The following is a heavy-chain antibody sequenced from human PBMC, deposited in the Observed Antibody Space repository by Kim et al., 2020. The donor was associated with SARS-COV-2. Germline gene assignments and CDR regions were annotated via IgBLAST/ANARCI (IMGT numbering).Heavy chain of an antibody. D-gene: IGHD2-8*01. CDR3: ARATGRMVYAIPGDS. Sequence: GGSLRLSCAASGFTFSSYAMHWVRQAPGKGLEWVAVISYDGSNKYYADSVKGRFTISRDNSKNTLYLQMNSLRAEDTAVYYCARATGRMVYAIPGDSWG. CDR1: GFTFSSYA. V-gene: IGHV3-30-3*01. J-gene: IGHJ3*02. CDR2: ISYDGSNK.